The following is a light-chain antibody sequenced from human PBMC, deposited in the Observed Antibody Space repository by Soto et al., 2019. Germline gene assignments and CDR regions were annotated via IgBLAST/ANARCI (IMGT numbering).Light chain of an antibody. Sequence: DIQMTQSPSTLSASVGDRVTITCRASQSISSWLAWYQQKPGKAPKLLIYKASNLESGVPSRFSGSGSGTEFTLTISSLQPDDFATYYCQQSNTYLTFGGGTKVEIK. J-gene: IGKJ4*01. V-gene: IGKV1-5*03. CDR1: QSISSW. CDR3: QQSNTYLT. CDR2: KAS.